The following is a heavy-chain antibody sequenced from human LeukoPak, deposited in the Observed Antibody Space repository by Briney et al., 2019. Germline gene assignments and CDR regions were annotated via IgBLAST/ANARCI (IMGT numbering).Heavy chain of an antibody. J-gene: IGHJ3*02. CDR1: GFTFSSYW. V-gene: IGHV3-7*01. Sequence: PGGSLRLSCAASGFTFSSYWMSWVRQAPGKGLEWVANIKQDGSEKYYVDSVKGRFTISRDNAKNSLYLQMNSLRAEDTAVYYCARAAGDYDFWRTLGIWGQGTMVTVSS. CDR2: IKQDGSEK. D-gene: IGHD3-3*01. CDR3: ARAAGDYDFWRTLGI.